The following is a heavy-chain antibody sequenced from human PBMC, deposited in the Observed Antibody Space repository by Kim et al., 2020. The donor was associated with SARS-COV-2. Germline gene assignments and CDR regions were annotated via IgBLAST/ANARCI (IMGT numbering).Heavy chain of an antibody. CDR2: ST. Sequence: STSPHPPLTSRITISVDTSKNQFSLKLRSVSAADTAVYYCARGWLEAFDIWGQGTMVTVSS. V-gene: IGHV4-39*07. D-gene: IGHD6-19*01. J-gene: IGHJ3*02. CDR3: ARGWLEAFDI.